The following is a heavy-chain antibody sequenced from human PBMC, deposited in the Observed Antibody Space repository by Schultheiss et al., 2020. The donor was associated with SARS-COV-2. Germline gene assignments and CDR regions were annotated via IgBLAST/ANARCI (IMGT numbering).Heavy chain of an antibody. CDR3: AREAGDPSAPPLYYFDY. Sequence: SETLSLTCTVSGGSITETNYFWAWIRQPPGKGLEWIGSIHFSGYTHYNLSLKSRVIMSVDTSKNHFSLKLSSVTAADTAVYYCAREAGDPSAPPLYYFDYWGQGTLVTVSS. D-gene: IGHD3-10*01. V-gene: IGHV4-39*02. CDR2: IHFSGYT. J-gene: IGHJ4*02. CDR1: GGSITETNYF.